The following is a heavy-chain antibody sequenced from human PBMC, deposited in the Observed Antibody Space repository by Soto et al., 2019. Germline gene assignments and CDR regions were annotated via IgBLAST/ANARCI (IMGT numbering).Heavy chain of an antibody. CDR1: GFTFSSYA. J-gene: IGHJ4*02. CDR2: ISGSGGST. Sequence: EVQLLESGGGLVQPGGSLRLSCAASGFTFSSYAMSWVRQAPGKGLEWVSAISGSGGSTYYADSVKGRFTISRDNSKNTLYLQMNSLRAEDTAVYYCAKDITPYYDFWSGYFNWGQGTLVTVSS. CDR3: AKDITPYYDFWSGYFN. D-gene: IGHD3-3*01. V-gene: IGHV3-23*01.